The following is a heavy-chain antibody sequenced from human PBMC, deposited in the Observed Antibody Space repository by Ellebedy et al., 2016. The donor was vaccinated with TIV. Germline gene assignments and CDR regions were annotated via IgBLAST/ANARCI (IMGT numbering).Heavy chain of an antibody. CDR2: IYYSGST. D-gene: IGHD5-12*01. CDR3: ARGGVATIPFDY. J-gene: IGHJ4*02. Sequence: MPSETLSLTCTVSGGSISNYYWSWIRQPPGKGLEWIGYIYYSGSTNYNPSLKSRVTISVDTSKNQFSLKVSSVTATDTAVYYCARGGVATIPFDYWGQGTLVTVSS. V-gene: IGHV4-59*08. CDR1: GGSISNYY.